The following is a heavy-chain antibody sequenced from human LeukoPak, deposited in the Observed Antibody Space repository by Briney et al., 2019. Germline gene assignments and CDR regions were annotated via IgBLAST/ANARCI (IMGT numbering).Heavy chain of an antibody. CDR1: GYTFTGYY. D-gene: IGHD2-21*02. CDR3: ARSLLAYCGGDCYYFDY. J-gene: IGHJ4*02. V-gene: IGHV1-2*02. CDR2: INPNSGGT. Sequence: ASVKVSCKTSGYTFTGYYMHWVRQAPGQGLEWIGWINPNSGGTNYAQKFQGRVTMTRDTSISTAYMELSRLRSDDTAVYYCARSLLAYCGGDCYYFDYWGQGTLVTVSS.